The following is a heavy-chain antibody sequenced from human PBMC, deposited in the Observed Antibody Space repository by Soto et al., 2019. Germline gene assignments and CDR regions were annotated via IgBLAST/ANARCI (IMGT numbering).Heavy chain of an antibody. D-gene: IGHD3-3*01. J-gene: IGHJ6*02. Sequence: SETLSLTCTVSGGSISSGGYYWSWIRQHPGKGLEWIGYIYYSGSTYYNPSLKSRVTISVDTSKNQFSLKLSSVTAADTAVYYCARERGTTIFGVDTGGMDVWGQGTTVTVSS. V-gene: IGHV4-31*03. CDR3: ARERGTTIFGVDTGGMDV. CDR2: IYYSGST. CDR1: GGSISSGGYY.